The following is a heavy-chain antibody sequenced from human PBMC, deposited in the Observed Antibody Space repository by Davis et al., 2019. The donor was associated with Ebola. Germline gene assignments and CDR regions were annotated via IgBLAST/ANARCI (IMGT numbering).Heavy chain of an antibody. D-gene: IGHD3-3*01. J-gene: IGHJ4*02. Sequence: AASVKVSCKVSAYTLTGYTLTELPIHRVRQAPGQGLEWMGGFDPEDGERIYTQKFQGRVTMTEDTSTDTAYMELSSLTSDDTAIYYCAIDRYLEWFWGQGTLVTVSA. CDR2: FDPEDGER. CDR1: AYTLTGYTLTELP. V-gene: IGHV1-24*01. CDR3: AIDRYLEWF.